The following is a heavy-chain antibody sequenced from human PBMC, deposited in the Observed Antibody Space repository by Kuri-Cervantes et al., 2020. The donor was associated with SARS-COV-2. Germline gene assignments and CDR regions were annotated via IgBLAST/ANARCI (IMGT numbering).Heavy chain of an antibody. J-gene: IGHJ4*02. Sequence: GGSLRLSCAASGFTFSSYGMHWVRQAPGKGLEWVAVIWYDGSNKYYADSVQGRFTISRDNSKNTLYLQMNSLRAEDTAVYYCARDPGLHTAMVGGDYWGQGTLVTVSS. CDR2: IWYDGSNK. CDR1: GFTFSSYG. CDR3: ARDPGLHTAMVGGDY. V-gene: IGHV3-33*01. D-gene: IGHD5-18*01.